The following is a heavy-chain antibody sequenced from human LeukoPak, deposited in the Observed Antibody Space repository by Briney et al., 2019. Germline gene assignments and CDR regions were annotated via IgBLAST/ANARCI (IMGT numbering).Heavy chain of an antibody. J-gene: IGHJ6*02. V-gene: IGHV1-69*04. CDR3: ARGLCSSTSCYTPYYYYGMDV. D-gene: IGHD2-2*02. Sequence: SVKVSCKASGGTFSSYAISWVRQAPGQGLEWMGRIIPILGIANYAQKFQGRVTITADKSTSTAYMELSSLRSEDTAVYYCARGLCSSTSCYTPYYYYGMDVWGQGTTVTVSS. CDR1: GGTFSSYA. CDR2: IIPILGIA.